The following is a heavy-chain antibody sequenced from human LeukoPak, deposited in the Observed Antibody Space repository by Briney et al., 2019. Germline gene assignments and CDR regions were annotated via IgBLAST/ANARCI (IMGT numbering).Heavy chain of an antibody. D-gene: IGHD6-13*01. CDR2: IYYTGRT. J-gene: IGHJ4*02. V-gene: IGHV4-30-4*02. CDR3: ARSSFYSSSWYFDY. CDR1: GGSISSGSYY. Sequence: PSDTLSLTCTASGGSISSGSYYWSWVRPPPGKDLVWVGYIYYTGRTYYNPSLKSRVAISVDPSQNQFSLNLSSVPAADTAVYYCARSSFYSSSWYFDYWGQGTLVTVSS.